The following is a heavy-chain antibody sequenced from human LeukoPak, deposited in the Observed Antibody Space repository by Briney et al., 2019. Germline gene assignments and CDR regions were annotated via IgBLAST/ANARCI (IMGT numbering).Heavy chain of an antibody. Sequence: GGSLRLSCTASGFTFSGYSMNWVRQAPGKGLEWVSGLSDDGFKTYYGDSVKGRFTISRDNSQSTMDLLMNSLRAEDTATYYCAIGCKGDCLSSGYEFWGQGILVTVSS. J-gene: IGHJ4*02. CDR2: LSDDGFKT. D-gene: IGHD2-21*02. V-gene: IGHV3-23*01. CDR3: AIGCKGDCLSSGYEF. CDR1: GFTFSGYS.